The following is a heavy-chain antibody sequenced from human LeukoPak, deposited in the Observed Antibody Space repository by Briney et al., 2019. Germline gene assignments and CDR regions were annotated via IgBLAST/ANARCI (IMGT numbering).Heavy chain of an antibody. D-gene: IGHD6-19*01. V-gene: IGHV1-8*02. CDR3: ARDGAVAGTADYYFDY. CDR2: MNPNSGNT. J-gene: IGHJ4*02. Sequence: ASVKVSCKASGYTFTSYDINWVRQATGQGLEWMGWMNPNSGNTGYAQKFQGRVTMTRDMSTSTVYMELSSLRSEDTAVYYCARDGAVAGTADYYFDYWGQGTLVTVSS. CDR1: GYTFTSYD.